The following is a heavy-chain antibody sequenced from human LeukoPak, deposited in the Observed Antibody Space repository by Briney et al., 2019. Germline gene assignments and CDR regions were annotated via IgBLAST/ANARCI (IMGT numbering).Heavy chain of an antibody. V-gene: IGHV1-8*03. CDR2: MNPNSGNT. CDR1: GYTFTSYD. Sequence: ASVKVSCKASGYTFTSYDINWVRQATGQGLEWMGWMNPNSGNTGYAQKFQGRVTITRNTSISTAYMELSSLRSEDTAVYYCARWVYCSSTSCRDAFDIWRQGTMVTVSS. CDR3: ARWVYCSSTSCRDAFDI. D-gene: IGHD2-2*01. J-gene: IGHJ3*02.